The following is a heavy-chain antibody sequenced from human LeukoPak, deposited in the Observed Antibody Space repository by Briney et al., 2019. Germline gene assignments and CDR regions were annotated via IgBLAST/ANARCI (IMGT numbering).Heavy chain of an antibody. D-gene: IGHD3-9*01. V-gene: IGHV1-18*01. CDR3: ARDDPPYDILTGYYIPPDAFDI. J-gene: IGHJ3*02. Sequence: ASVKVSCKASGYTFTSYGISWVRQAPGQGLEWMGWISAYNGNTNYAQKLQGRATMTTDTSTSTAYMELRSLRSDDTAVYYCARDDPPYDILTGYYIPPDAFDIWGQGTMVTVSS. CDR1: GYTFTSYG. CDR2: ISAYNGNT.